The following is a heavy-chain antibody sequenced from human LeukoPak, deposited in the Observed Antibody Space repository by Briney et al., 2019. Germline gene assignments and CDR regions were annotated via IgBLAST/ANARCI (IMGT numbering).Heavy chain of an antibody. Sequence: GGSLRLSCAASGFTFSDYYMSWIRQAPGKGLEWVSYISSSGSTIYYADSVKGRFTISRDNAKNSLYLQMNSLRAEDTAVYYCARGLPYGTVAVAGPFDYWGQGTLVTVSS. CDR2: ISSSGSTI. V-gene: IGHV3-11*04. CDR1: GFTFSDYY. CDR3: ARGLPYGTVAVAGPFDY. D-gene: IGHD6-19*01. J-gene: IGHJ4*02.